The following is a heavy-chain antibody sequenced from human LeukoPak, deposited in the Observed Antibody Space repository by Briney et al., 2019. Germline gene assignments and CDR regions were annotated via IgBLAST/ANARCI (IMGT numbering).Heavy chain of an antibody. D-gene: IGHD3-10*01. CDR3: AKNYESGRGVPYGMDV. J-gene: IGHJ6*02. CDR2: IGSSSGGTT. Sequence: GGSLRLSCAASGFTFTSYAMRGVRQAPGKGLEWVSAIGSSSGGTTIYADSVKGRFTISRDNSKNTLYLQMSGLRGEDTAVYYCAKNYESGRGVPYGMDVWGQGTTVTVSS. CDR1: GFTFTSYA. V-gene: IGHV3-23*01.